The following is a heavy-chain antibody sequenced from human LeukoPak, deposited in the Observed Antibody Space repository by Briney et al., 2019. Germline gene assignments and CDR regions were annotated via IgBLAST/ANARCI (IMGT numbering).Heavy chain of an antibody. CDR2: IRYDGSNK. J-gene: IGHJ4*02. V-gene: IGHV3-30*02. CDR1: GFTFSSYG. D-gene: IGHD6-19*01. Sequence: GGSLRLSCAASGFTFSSYGMHWVRQAPGKGLEWVAFIRYDGSNKYYADSVKGRFTISRDNSKNTLYLQMNSLRAEDTAVYYCAKGYPAEGWLVLFDYWGQGTLVTVSS. CDR3: AKGYPAEGWLVLFDY.